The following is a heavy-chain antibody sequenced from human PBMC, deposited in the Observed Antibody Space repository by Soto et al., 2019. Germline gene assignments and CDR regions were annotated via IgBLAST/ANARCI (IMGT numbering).Heavy chain of an antibody. CDR2: TYYRSKWFH. J-gene: IGHJ3*01. CDR1: GDSVSCDITS. V-gene: IGHV6-1*01. D-gene: IGHD3-10*01. Sequence: QGQLQQSGPGLVRPSQTLSLTCAISGDSVSCDITSWNWIRQSPSRGLEWLGRTYYRSKWFHDYAVSVKSRITINPDTSKNQSSLELNSMTPEDTAVYYCARGNALDVWGQGTVVTVSS. CDR3: ARGNALDV.